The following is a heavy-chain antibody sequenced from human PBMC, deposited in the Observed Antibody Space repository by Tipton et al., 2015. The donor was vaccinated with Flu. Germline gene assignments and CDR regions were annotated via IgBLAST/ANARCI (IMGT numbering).Heavy chain of an antibody. CDR3: ARFSVRGESDY. J-gene: IGHJ4*02. V-gene: IGHV4-39*07. Sequence: TLSLTCTVSGGSVSSDVYYWGWIRQPPGKRPEWIGSINSRGTTYYSPSLKSRVTMSVDTSKNQFSLKMSSVTAADTAVYYCARFSVRGESDYWGQGTLVTVSS. D-gene: IGHD3-10*01. CDR1: GGSVSSDVYY. CDR2: INSRGTT.